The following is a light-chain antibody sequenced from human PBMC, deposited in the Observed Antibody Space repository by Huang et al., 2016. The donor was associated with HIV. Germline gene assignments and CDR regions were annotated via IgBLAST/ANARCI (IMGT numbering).Light chain of an antibody. CDR1: QDISNY. V-gene: IGKV1-16*02. CDR2: GAS. CDR3: QQYDTFPYT. J-gene: IGKJ2*01. Sequence: DIQMTQSPSSLSASVGDRVTITCRASQDISNYLAWFQQKPGKAPKSLIYGASSLQSGVPSKCSGSGSVTEFTLTINSLQPEDFATYYCQQYDTFPYTFGQGTKLEIK.